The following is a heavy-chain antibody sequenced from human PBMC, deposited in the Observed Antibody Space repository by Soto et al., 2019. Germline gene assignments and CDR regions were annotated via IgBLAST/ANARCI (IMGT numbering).Heavy chain of an antibody. D-gene: IGHD6-19*01. CDR2: ISGSGGST. V-gene: IGHV3-23*01. CDR1: GSTFSSYA. CDR3: ARDREQWLVGYYFDY. J-gene: IGHJ4*02. Sequence: PGGSLRLSCAASGSTFSSYAMSWVRQAPGKGLEWVSAISGSGGSTYYADSVKGRFTISRDNSKDTLDLQMNSLRAEDTAVYYCARDREQWLVGYYFDYWGQGTLVTVSS.